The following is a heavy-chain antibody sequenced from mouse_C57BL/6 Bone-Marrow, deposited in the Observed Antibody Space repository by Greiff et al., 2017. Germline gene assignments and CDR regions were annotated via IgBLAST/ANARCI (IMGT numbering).Heavy chain of an antibody. V-gene: IGHV1-53*01. Sequence: QVQLQQPGTELVKPGASVKLSCKASGYTFTSYWMHWVKQRPGQGLEWIGNINPSNGGTNYNEKFKSKATLTVDKSSSTAYMQLSSLTSEDSAVYYCARWGTTTVRTWYFDVWGTGTTVTVSS. CDR3: ARWGTTTVRTWYFDV. D-gene: IGHD2-2*01. J-gene: IGHJ1*03. CDR2: INPSNGGT. CDR1: GYTFTSYW.